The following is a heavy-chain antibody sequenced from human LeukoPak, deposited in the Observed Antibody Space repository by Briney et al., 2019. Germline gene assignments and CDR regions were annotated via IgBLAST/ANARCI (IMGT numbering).Heavy chain of an antibody. D-gene: IGHD1-26*01. CDR3: ARDQHPRGEWELPGDY. CDR1: GYTSTSYG. V-gene: IGHV1-18*01. Sequence: ASVKVSCRASGYTSTSYGISWVRQAPGQGLEWMGWISAYNGNTNYAQKLQGRVTMTTDTSTSTAYMELRSLRSDDTAVYYCARDQHPRGEWELPGDYWGQGTLVTVSS. J-gene: IGHJ4*02. CDR2: ISAYNGNT.